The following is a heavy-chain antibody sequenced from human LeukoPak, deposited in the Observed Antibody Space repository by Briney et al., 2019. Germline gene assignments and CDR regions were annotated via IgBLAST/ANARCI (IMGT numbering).Heavy chain of an antibody. Sequence: ASVKVSCKASGYTFTGYYMHWVRQAPGQGREWMGWINPNSGGTNYAQKFQGRVTMTRDTSISTAYMELSRLRSDDTAVYYCARGPIVLMVYAIPEGWFDPWGQGTLVTVSS. CDR1: GYTFTGYY. D-gene: IGHD2-8*01. CDR2: INPNSGGT. CDR3: ARGPIVLMVYAIPEGWFDP. J-gene: IGHJ5*02. V-gene: IGHV1-2*02.